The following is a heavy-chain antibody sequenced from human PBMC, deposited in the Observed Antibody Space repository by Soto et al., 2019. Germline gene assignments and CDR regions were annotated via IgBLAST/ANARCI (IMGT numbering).Heavy chain of an antibody. CDR2: MDPKSGYT. CDR1: GYTFTSYD. D-gene: IGHD6-19*01. V-gene: IGHV1-8*01. CDR3: ASGRGWRDN. Sequence: QVQLVQSGAEVKKPGASVKVSCKASGYTFTSYDINWVRQAAGHGLEWMGWMDPKSGYTDYAQKFQGRVTMTRNTSISTAYMELSSLRSEDTAVYYCASGRGWRDNWGQGTLVTVSS. J-gene: IGHJ4*02.